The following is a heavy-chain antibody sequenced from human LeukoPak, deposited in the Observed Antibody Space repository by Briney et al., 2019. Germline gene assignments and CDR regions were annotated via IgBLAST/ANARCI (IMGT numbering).Heavy chain of an antibody. D-gene: IGHD3-10*01. Sequence: SETLSLTCTVSGGSIRSSYYYKGWIRQTPGKGLEGIGSIYDSGSTYYNPSLKSRVTISVDTSKNQFSLKLNSVTAADTAVYCCARHYGPWGQGTLVTVSS. CDR3: ARHYGP. J-gene: IGHJ5*02. CDR2: IYDSGST. V-gene: IGHV4-39*01. CDR1: GGSIRSSYYY.